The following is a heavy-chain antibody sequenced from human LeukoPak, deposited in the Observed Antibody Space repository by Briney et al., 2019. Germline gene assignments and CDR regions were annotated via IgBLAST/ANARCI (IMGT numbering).Heavy chain of an antibody. D-gene: IGHD1-1*01. CDR3: ARNPSTTGKKDY. CDR2: INPNSGGT. CDR1: GYTFTGYY. J-gene: IGHJ4*02. Sequence: ASGKVSCKASGYTFTGYYMHWVRQAPGQGLEWMGWINPNSGGTNYAQKFQGRVTMTRDTSISTAYMELSRLRPDDTAVYYCARNPSTTGKKDYWGQGTLVTVSS. V-gene: IGHV1-2*02.